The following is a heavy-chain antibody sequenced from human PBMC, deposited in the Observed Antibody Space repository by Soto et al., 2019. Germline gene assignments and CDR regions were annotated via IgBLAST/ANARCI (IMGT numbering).Heavy chain of an antibody. CDR1: GGSFSGYY. CDR2: INDRGSI. CDR3: ARESHEILTGPPWVWYFDL. V-gene: IGHV4-34*01. J-gene: IGHJ2*01. Sequence: QVQLQQWGAGPLRPLETLSLTCGVSGGSFSGYYWAWIRQSPGKGLEWIGEINDRGSINYNPSLKSSGRIKVDTSKNNYARNLRSVTAADTAVQYCARESHEILTGPPWVWYFDLWGRGTLVT. D-gene: IGHD3-9*01.